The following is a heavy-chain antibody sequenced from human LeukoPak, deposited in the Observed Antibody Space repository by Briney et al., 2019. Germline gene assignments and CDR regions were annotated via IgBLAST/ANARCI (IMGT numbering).Heavy chain of an antibody. CDR3: ARGRNWNDGWFDP. Sequence: PSETLSLTCAVYGGSFSGYYWSWIRQPPGKGLEWIGEINHSGSTNYNPSLKSRGTISVDTSKNQFSLKLSSVTAADTAVYYCARGRNWNDGWFDPWGQGTLVTVSS. CDR2: INHSGST. V-gene: IGHV4-34*01. D-gene: IGHD1-1*01. CDR1: GGSFSGYY. J-gene: IGHJ5*02.